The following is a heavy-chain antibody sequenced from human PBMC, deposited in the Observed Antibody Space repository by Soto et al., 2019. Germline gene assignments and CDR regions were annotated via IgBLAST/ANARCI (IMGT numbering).Heavy chain of an antibody. Sequence: PGGSLRLSCAASGFTFSSYAMNWVRQAPGKGLEWVSSISDSGVPYYADSVRGRFTFSRDNSKNTLYLQVNSLRAEDTAVYYCAKSTMTGKIFAYGMDVWGQGTTVTVSS. D-gene: IGHD3-9*01. CDR1: GFTFSSYA. CDR3: AKSTMTGKIFAYGMDV. J-gene: IGHJ6*02. CDR2: ISDSGVP. V-gene: IGHV3-23*01.